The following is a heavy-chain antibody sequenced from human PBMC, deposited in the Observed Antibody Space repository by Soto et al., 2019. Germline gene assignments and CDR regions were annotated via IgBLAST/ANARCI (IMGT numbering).Heavy chain of an antibody. D-gene: IGHD6-6*01. CDR1: GGSISSYY. CDR2: IYTSGST. V-gene: IGHV4-4*07. Sequence: QVQLQESGPGLVKPSETLSLTCTVSGGSISSYYWSWIRQPAGKGLEWIGRIYTSGSTNYNPSLKSGVTMSVDTSKNQFSLKLSSVTAADPAVYYCARDGEYSSSSGGNWFDPWGQGTLVTVSS. J-gene: IGHJ5*02. CDR3: ARDGEYSSSSGGNWFDP.